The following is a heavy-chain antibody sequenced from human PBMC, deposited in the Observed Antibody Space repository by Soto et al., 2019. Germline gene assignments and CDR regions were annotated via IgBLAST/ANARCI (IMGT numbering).Heavy chain of an antibody. CDR1: GYTFTGYY. D-gene: IGHD3-16*02. V-gene: IGHV1-2*04. CDR3: ARGYDYVWGSYRYTSWLDP. J-gene: IGHJ5*02. CDR2: INPNSGGT. Sequence: GASVKVSCKASGYTFTGYYMHWVRQAPGQGLEWMGWINPNSGGTNYAQKFQGWVTMTRDTSISTAYMELSRLRSDDTAVYYCARGYDYVWGSYRYTSWLDPRGQGTLVTVS.